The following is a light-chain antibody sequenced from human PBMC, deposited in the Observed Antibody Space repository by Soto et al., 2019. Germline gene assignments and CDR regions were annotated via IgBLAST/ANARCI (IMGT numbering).Light chain of an antibody. CDR2: EVN. J-gene: IGLJ1*01. V-gene: IGLV2-23*02. Sequence: QSALTQPASMSGSPGQSITISCTGTSSDVGSYYPVSWFQQHPGKAPKLIIYEVNKRPSGVSDRFSGSKSGNTASLTISGLKAADEAEYYCCSYAGDTTFIVFGTGINLTVL. CDR1: SSDVGSYYP. CDR3: CSYAGDTTFIV.